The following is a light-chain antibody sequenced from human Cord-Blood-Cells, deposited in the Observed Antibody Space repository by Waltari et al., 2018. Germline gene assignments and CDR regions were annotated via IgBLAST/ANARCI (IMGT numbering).Light chain of an antibody. J-gene: IGKJ1*01. CDR2: AAS. CDR1: QGISGW. CDR3: QQANSFAT. Sequence: DIQMTQSPSSVSASVGDRVNITCRASQGISGWLAWYQQKPGKAPKLLIYAASSLQSGVPSRFSGSGSGTDFTLTISSLQPEDFATYYCQQANSFATFGQGTKVEIK. V-gene: IGKV1-12*01.